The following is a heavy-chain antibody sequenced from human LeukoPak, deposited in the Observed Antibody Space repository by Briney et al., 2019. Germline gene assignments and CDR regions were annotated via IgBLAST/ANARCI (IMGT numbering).Heavy chain of an antibody. CDR1: GYTFTGYY. Sequence: ASVKVSCKASGYTFTGYYMHWVRQAPGQGLEWMGRINPNSGGTNYAQQFQGRVTMTRDTSISTAYMELSRLRSDDTAVYYCASEILLSYYYDSSGSGDAFDIWGQGTMVTVSS. J-gene: IGHJ3*02. D-gene: IGHD3-22*01. V-gene: IGHV1-2*06. CDR3: ASEILLSYYYDSSGSGDAFDI. CDR2: INPNSGGT.